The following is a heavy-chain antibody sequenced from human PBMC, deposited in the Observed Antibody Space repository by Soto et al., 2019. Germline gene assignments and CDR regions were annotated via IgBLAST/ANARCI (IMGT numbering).Heavy chain of an antibody. Sequence: GGSLRLSCAASGFTFSSYAMHWVRQAPGKGLEWVAVISYDGSNKYYADSVKGRFTISRDNSKNTLYLQMNSLRAEDTAVYYCARDLGDSSGWPLFDYWGQGTLVTVSS. J-gene: IGHJ4*02. V-gene: IGHV3-30-3*01. D-gene: IGHD6-19*01. CDR1: GFTFSSYA. CDR3: ARDLGDSSGWPLFDY. CDR2: ISYDGSNK.